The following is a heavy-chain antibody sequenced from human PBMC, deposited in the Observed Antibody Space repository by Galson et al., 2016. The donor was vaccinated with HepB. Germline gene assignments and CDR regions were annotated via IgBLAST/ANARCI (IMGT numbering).Heavy chain of an antibody. CDR2: VGYNGDT. CDR1: GGSINNYY. CDR3: SRDWSSFEF. J-gene: IGHJ4*02. V-gene: IGHV4-59*01. Sequence: SETLSLTCTVAGGSINNYYWHWIRQPPGKGLEWVGFVGYNGDTRYNPSLRGRITISLDTPKNQFSLKLNSLTSADTAVYYCSRDWSSFEFWGQGILVTVSS.